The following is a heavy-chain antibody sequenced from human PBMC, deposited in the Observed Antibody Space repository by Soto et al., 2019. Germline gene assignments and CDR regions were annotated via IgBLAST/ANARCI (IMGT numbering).Heavy chain of an antibody. D-gene: IGHD2-21*02. J-gene: IGHJ3*02. CDR2: IYYSGST. CDR3: ATVWGGDPGGDAFDI. V-gene: IGHV4-59*01. CDR1: GGSISSYY. Sequence: SETLSLTCTVSGGSISSYYWSWIRQPPGKGLEWLGYIYYSGSTNYNPSLKSRVTISVDTSKNQFSLKLSSVTAADTAVFYCATVWGGDPGGDAFDIWGQGTMVTVSS.